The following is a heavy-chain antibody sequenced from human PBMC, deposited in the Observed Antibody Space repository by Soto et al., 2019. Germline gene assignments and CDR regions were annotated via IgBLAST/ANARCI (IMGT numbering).Heavy chain of an antibody. D-gene: IGHD2-2*01. CDR1: GGSISSGGYY. CDR3: ARGRSCIGSTCYDDHNWIGP. V-gene: IGHV4-31*03. Sequence: ASETLSLACTVSGGSISSGGYYWSWIRQHPGKGLEWIGYIYYSGSTYYNPSLKSRVTISVDTSKNQFSLKLSSVTAADTAFYYFARGRSCIGSTCYDDHNWIGPWGQGTLVTVSS. J-gene: IGHJ5*02. CDR2: IYYSGST.